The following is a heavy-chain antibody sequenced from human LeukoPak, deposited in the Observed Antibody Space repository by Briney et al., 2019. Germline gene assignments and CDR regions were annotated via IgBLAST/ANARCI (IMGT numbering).Heavy chain of an antibody. CDR1: GGSISSSSYY. CDR3: ARSGYSSDY. D-gene: IGHD5-18*01. Sequence: SSETLSLTCTVSGGSISSSSYYWGWIRQPPGKGLEWIGSIYYSGSTYYNPSLKSRVTISVDTSKNQFSLKLSSVTAADTAVYYCARSGYSSDYWGQGTLVTVSS. V-gene: IGHV4-39*01. CDR2: IYYSGST. J-gene: IGHJ4*02.